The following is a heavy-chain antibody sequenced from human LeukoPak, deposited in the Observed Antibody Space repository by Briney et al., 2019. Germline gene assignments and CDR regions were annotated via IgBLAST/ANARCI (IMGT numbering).Heavy chain of an antibody. CDR3: ARGALYSSSPYYFDY. D-gene: IGHD6-6*01. Sequence: SVKVSCKASGGTFSSYAISWVRQAPGQGLEWMGGIIPIFGTANYAQKFQGRVTITADESTSTAYMELSSLRSEDTAVYYCARGALYSSSPYYFDYWGQGTLVTVSS. J-gene: IGHJ4*02. CDR2: IIPIFGTA. V-gene: IGHV1-69*13. CDR1: GGTFSSYA.